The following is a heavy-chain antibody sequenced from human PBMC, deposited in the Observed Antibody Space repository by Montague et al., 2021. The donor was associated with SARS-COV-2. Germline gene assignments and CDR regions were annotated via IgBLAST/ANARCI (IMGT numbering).Heavy chain of an antibody. CDR3: ARAGHIAARPDDYYGMDV. CDR1: GGSISSYY. V-gene: IGHV4-59*01. J-gene: IGHJ6*02. Sequence: SETLSLTCTVSGGSISSYYWSWIRQPPGKGLEWIGYIYYSGSTNYNPSLKSRVTISVDTSKSQFSLKLSSVTAADTAVYYCARAGHIAARPDDYYGMDVWGQGTTVTVSS. CDR2: IYYSGST. D-gene: IGHD6-6*01.